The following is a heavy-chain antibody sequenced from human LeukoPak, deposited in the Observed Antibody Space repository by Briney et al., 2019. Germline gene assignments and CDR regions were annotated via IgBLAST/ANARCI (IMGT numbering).Heavy chain of an antibody. J-gene: IGHJ4*02. D-gene: IGHD6-13*01. CDR1: GFSLSSYA. CDR2: ISSTDAGT. V-gene: IGHV3-23*01. CDR3: TGHHQAYSRTY. Sequence: GGSLRLSCAASGFSLSSYAMSWVRQAPGKGLEWVSAISSTDAGTYHADSVRGRFTISRDSSKNTLYLQMNSLRAEDTAVYYCTGHHQAYSRTYWGQGTLVTVSS.